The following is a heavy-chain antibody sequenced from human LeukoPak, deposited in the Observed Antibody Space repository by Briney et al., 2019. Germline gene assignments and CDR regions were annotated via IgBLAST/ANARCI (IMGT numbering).Heavy chain of an antibody. CDR1: GYTFTSYY. CDR3: ARDWLPKYPYDILTTTSLRFDP. Sequence: GASVKVSCKASGYTFTSYYMHWVRQAPGQGLEWMGIINPSGGSTSYAQKFQGRVTMTRDTSTSTVYMELSSLRSEDTAVYYCARDWLPKYPYDILTTTSLRFDPWGQGTLVTVSS. V-gene: IGHV1-46*01. CDR2: INPSGGST. D-gene: IGHD3-9*01. J-gene: IGHJ5*02.